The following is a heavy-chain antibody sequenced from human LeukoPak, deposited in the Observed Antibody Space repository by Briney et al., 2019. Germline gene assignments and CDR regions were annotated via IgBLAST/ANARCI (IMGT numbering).Heavy chain of an antibody. CDR1: GGSISSSSYY. CDR3: ARGYIIAAAGSCWFDP. D-gene: IGHD6-13*01. Sequence: SETLSLTCTVSGGSISSSSYYWGWIRQPPGKGLEWIGSIYYSGSTYYNPSLKSRVTISVDTSKNQFSLKLSSVTAADTAVYYCARGYIIAAAGSCWFDPWGQGTLVTVSS. CDR2: IYYSGST. J-gene: IGHJ5*02. V-gene: IGHV4-39*07.